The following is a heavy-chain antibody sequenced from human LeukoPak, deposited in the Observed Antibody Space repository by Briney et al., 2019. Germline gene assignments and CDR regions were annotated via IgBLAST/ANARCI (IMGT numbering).Heavy chain of an antibody. CDR2: ISFDGRKK. V-gene: IGHV3-30*03. J-gene: IGHJ3*02. Sequence: PGGSLRLSCAASGFNFNNYVMHWVRQAPGKGLEWVTEISFDGRKKTYVDSVKGRFTISRDSPKNTVYLQMDSLRAEDTAVYYCARADTSGTDSSDAFDIWGQGTVVTVSS. CDR3: ARADTSGTDSSDAFDI. D-gene: IGHD3-10*01. CDR1: GFNFNNYV.